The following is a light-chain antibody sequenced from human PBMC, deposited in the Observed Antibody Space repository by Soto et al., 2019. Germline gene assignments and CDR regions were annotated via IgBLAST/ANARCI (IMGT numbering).Light chain of an antibody. J-gene: IGKJ2*01. CDR3: DHDGYSPNT. V-gene: IGKV3-20*01. CDR2: GAS. Sequence: EIVLTQSPGTLSLSPGERATLSCRASRSVSSRYLAWYQQKAGQAHRLLISGASRRATGIPDRFSGSGSGTDFTHTSNTLEPEDFGMYYWDHDGYSPNTFGQGTKVEIK. CDR1: RSVSSRY.